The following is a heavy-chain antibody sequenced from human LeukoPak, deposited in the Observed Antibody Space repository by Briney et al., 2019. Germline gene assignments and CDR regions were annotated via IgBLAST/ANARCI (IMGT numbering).Heavy chain of an antibody. CDR3: ARGPPSFAAAGTTAGRDNWFDP. V-gene: IGHV4-59*11. J-gene: IGHJ5*02. Sequence: PSETLSLTCTVSGGSFSSHYWSWVRQPPGKGLEWIGYISYIGSTNYNPSLKSRVTISVDTSKNQFSLKLSSVTAADTAVYYCARGPPSFAAAGTTAGRDNWFDPWGQGTLVTVSS. D-gene: IGHD6-13*01. CDR2: ISYIGST. CDR1: GGSFSSHY.